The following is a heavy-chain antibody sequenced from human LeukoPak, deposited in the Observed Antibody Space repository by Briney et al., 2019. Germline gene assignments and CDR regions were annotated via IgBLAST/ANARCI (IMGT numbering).Heavy chain of an antibody. CDR2: LPYDGSNE. CDR3: SRSGWLDP. V-gene: IGHV3-30-3*01. Sequence: GGSLRLSCAASGFTFSSYAMHWVRQAPGKGLEGVAVLPYDGSNEYYADSAKGRFTISRDNAKNTLYLQMNSLRVEDMAVYYCSRSGWLDPWGQGALVTVSS. D-gene: IGHD3-10*01. J-gene: IGHJ5*02. CDR1: GFTFSSYA.